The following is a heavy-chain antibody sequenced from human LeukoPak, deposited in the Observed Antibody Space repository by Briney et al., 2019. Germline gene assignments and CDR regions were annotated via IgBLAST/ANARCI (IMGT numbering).Heavy chain of an antibody. CDR2: INPNSGGT. V-gene: IGHV1-2*02. CDR3: ARERQWLDIFDY. J-gene: IGHJ4*02. CDR1: GYTFTGYY. D-gene: IGHD6-19*01. Sequence: ASVKVSCKASGYTFTGYYMHWVRQAPGQGLEWMGWINPNSGGTNYAQKFQGRVTMTRDTSLSTAYMELSRLRSDDTAVYYCARERQWLDIFDYWGQGTLVTVSS.